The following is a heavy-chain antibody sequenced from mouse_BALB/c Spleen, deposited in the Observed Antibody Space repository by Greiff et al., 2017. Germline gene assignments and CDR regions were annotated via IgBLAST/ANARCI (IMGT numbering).Heavy chain of an antibody. J-gene: IGHJ2*01. D-gene: IGHD1-1*01. CDR3: ARDRSPLITTKYFDY. Sequence: QVQLQQSGPGLVAPSQSLSITCTVSGFSLTSYGVHWVRQPPGKGLEWLGVIWAGGSTNYNSALMSRLSISKDNSKSQVFLKMNSLQTDDTAMYYCARDRSPLITTKYFDYWGQGTTLTVSS. CDR2: IWAGGST. V-gene: IGHV2-9*02. CDR1: GFSLTSYG.